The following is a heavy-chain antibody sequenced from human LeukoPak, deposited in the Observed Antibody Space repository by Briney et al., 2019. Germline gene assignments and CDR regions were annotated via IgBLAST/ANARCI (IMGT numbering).Heavy chain of an antibody. J-gene: IGHJ3*02. CDR1: GYSFTSYW. CDR3: AREHSSSWYYGAFDI. V-gene: IGHV5-51*01. Sequence: GESLKISCKGSGYSFTSYWIGWERQMPGKGLEWMGIIYPGDSDTRYSPSFQGQVTISADKSISTAYLQWSSLKASDTAMYYCAREHSSSWYYGAFDIWGQGTMVTVSS. CDR2: IYPGDSDT. D-gene: IGHD6-13*01.